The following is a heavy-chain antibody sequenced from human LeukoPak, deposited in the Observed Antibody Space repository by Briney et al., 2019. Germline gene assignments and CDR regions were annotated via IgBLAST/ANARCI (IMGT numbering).Heavy chain of an antibody. CDR1: GFTFSSYA. Sequence: PGGSLRLSCAASGFTFSSYAIHWVRQAPGKGLEWVAVISYDGTNKHYADSVKGRFTISRDNSKNTLYLQMNNLRSEDTAMYYCARSYCSSASCPIDYWGQETLVTVSS. D-gene: IGHD2-2*01. CDR3: ARSYCSSASCPIDY. V-gene: IGHV3-30-3*01. CDR2: ISYDGTNK. J-gene: IGHJ4*02.